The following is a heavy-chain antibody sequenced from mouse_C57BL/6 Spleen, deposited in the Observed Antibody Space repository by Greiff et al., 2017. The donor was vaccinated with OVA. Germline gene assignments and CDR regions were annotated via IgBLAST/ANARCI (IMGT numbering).Heavy chain of an antibody. CDR3: ARPGYYGSSPYWYFDV. J-gene: IGHJ1*03. D-gene: IGHD1-1*01. V-gene: IGHV5-17*01. CDR1: GFTFSDYG. Sequence: EVQVVESGGGLVKPGGSLKLSCAASGFTFSDYGMHWVRQATEKGLEWVAYISSGSSTIYYADTVKGRFTISRDNAKNTLFLQMTSLRSEDTAMYYCARPGYYGSSPYWYFDVWGTGTTVTVSS. CDR2: ISSGSSTI.